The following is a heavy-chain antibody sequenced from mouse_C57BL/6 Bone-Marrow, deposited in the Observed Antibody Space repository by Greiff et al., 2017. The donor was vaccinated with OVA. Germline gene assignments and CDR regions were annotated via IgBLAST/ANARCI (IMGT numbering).Heavy chain of an antibody. CDR2: IWTGGGT. D-gene: IGHD2-4*01. V-gene: IGHV2-9-1*01. Sequence: VQVVESGPGLVAPSQSLSITCTVSGFSLTSYAISWVRQPPGKGLEWLGVIWTGGGTNYNSALKSRLSISKDNSKSQVFLKMNSLQTDDTARYYCARNDYDDGYYAMDYWGQGTSVTVSS. J-gene: IGHJ4*01. CDR1: GFSLTSYA. CDR3: ARNDYDDGYYAMDY.